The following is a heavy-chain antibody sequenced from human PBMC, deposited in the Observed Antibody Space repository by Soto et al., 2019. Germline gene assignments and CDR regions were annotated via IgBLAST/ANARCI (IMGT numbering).Heavy chain of an antibody. Sequence: GESLKISCQTSAEIFNTYWITWVRQMPGRGLEWVGRIDPSDSYTTYNPSLKGHVILSVDKSMNTAYVQWTSLRASDTAMYFCGRDFGSGHADVWGQGTLVTVSS. D-gene: IGHD1-26*01. CDR3: GRDFGSGHADV. J-gene: IGHJ1*01. V-gene: IGHV5-10-1*01. CDR2: IDPSDSYT. CDR1: AEIFNTYW.